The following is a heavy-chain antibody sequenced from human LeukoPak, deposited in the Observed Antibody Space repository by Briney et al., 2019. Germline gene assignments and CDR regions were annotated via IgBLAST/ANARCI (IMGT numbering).Heavy chain of an antibody. CDR3: AAIAPQQQLLWHFDY. Sequence: SVKVSCKASGFTFTGSAMQWARQARGQRLEWIGWIVVGSGNTHYAQKLQERVTITRDMSTSTAYMEQSSLRSEDTAVYYCAAIAPQQQLLWHFDYWGQGTLVTVSS. J-gene: IGHJ4*02. CDR2: IVVGSGNT. V-gene: IGHV1-58*02. CDR1: GFTFTGSA. D-gene: IGHD6-13*01.